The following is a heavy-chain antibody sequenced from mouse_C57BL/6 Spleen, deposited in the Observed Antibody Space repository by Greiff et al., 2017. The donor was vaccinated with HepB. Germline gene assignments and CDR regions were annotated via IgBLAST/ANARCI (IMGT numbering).Heavy chain of an antibody. D-gene: IGHD3-1*01. CDR1: GFTFSSYA. CDR2: ISDGGSYT. CDR3: ARDRGDYCAMDY. Sequence: VQGVESGGGLVKPGGSLKLSCAASGFTFSSYAMSWVRQTPEKRLEWVATISDGGSYTYYPDNVKGRFTISRDNAKNNLYLQMSHLKSEDTAMYYCARDRGDYCAMDYWGQGTSVTVSS. J-gene: IGHJ4*01. V-gene: IGHV5-4*01.